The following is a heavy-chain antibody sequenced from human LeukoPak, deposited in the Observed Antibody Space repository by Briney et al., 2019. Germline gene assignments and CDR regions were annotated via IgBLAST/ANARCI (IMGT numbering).Heavy chain of an antibody. V-gene: IGHV3-74*01. Sequence: GGSLRLSCAASGFTFSNYWMHWVRQAPGKGPVWVSRIKSDGSSTRFADSVQGRFTISRDNGKNTLYLQMDSLRAEDTAVYYCARGGDSSNWYPGYFDYWGQGALVTVSS. D-gene: IGHD6-13*01. CDR1: GFTFSNYW. J-gene: IGHJ4*02. CDR3: ARGGDSSNWYPGYFDY. CDR2: IKSDGSST.